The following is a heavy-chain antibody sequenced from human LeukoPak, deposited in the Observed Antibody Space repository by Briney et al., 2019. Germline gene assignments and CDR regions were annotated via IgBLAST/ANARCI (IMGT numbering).Heavy chain of an antibody. CDR2: IIPIFGTA. J-gene: IGHJ3*02. D-gene: IGHD4-23*01. CDR3: ARPRSVGAFDI. CDR1: GGTFSSYA. Sequence: ASVKVSCKAPGGTFSSYAISWVRQAPGQGLEWMGGIIPIFGTANYAQKFQGRVTITADESTSTAYMELSSLRSEDTAVYYCARPRSVGAFDIWGQGTMVTVSS. V-gene: IGHV1-69*13.